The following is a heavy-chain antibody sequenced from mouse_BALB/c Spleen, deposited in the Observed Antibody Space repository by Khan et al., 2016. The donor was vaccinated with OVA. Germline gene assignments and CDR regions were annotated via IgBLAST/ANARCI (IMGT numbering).Heavy chain of an antibody. D-gene: IGHD2-1*01. V-gene: IGHV1S132*01. J-gene: IGHJ3*01. Sequence: QVQLQQSGAELVKPGASVKLSCKTSGYTFTSYWIQWVKQRPGQGLGWIGQIFPGTGTTYYNENFKGKATLTIDTSSTTAYMQLSSLTSEDSACYFCARGYFGNYEFAYWGQGTLVTVSA. CDR2: IFPGTGTT. CDR3: ARGYFGNYEFAY. CDR1: GYTFTSYW.